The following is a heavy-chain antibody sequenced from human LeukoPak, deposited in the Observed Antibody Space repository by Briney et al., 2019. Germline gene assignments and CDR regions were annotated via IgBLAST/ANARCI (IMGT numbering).Heavy chain of an antibody. CDR3: ARGRKDYGYGMDV. V-gene: IGHV4-34*01. Sequence: SETLSLTCAVYGGSFSGYYWSWIRQPPGKGLEWIGEINHSGSTNYNPSLKSRVTILIDTPKNQFSLKVSSVTAADTAVYYCARGRKDYGYGMDVWGQGTTVTVSS. CDR1: GGSFSGYY. D-gene: IGHD3-10*01. J-gene: IGHJ6*02. CDR2: INHSGST.